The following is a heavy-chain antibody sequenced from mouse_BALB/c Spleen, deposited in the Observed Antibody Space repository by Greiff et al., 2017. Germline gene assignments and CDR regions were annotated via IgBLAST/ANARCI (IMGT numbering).Heavy chain of an antibody. V-gene: IGHV5-6-5*01. CDR2: ISSGGST. CDR1: GFTFSSYA. Sequence: EVKLMESGGGLVKPGGSLKLSCAASGFTFSSYAMSWVRQTPEKRLEWVASISSGGSTYYPDSVKGRFTISRDNARNILYLQMISLRSEDTAMYYCARGNHYYGSSYAMDYWGQGTSVTVSS. CDR3: ARGNHYYGSSYAMDY. J-gene: IGHJ4*01. D-gene: IGHD1-1*01.